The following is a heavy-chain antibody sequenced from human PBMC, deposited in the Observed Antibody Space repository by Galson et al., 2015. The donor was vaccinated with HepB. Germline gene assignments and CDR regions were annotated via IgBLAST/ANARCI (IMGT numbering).Heavy chain of an antibody. V-gene: IGHV3-72*01. CDR3: ARVLTTEDAFDI. D-gene: IGHD4-17*01. CDR1: GFTFRDHY. Sequence: SLRLSCAASGFTFRDHYMDWVRQAPGEGLEWVGRIRNRANSYTTIHAASMKGRFIISRDDSKNSVYLQMNSLKTEDTAVYYCARVLTTEDAFDIWGQGTMVTVSS. J-gene: IGHJ3*02. CDR2: IRNRANSYTT.